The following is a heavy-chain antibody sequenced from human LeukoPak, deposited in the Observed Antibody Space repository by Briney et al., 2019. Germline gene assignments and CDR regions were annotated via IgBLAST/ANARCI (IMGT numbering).Heavy chain of an antibody. Sequence: GASVRVPCKASGYTFTGYYMHWVRQAPGQGLEWMGWINPNSGGTNYAQKFQGRVTMTRDTSISTAYMELSRLRSDDTAVYYCGRGAEWEPFDYWGQGTLVTVSS. CDR1: GYTFTGYY. J-gene: IGHJ4*02. V-gene: IGHV1-2*02. D-gene: IGHD1-26*01. CDR2: INPNSGGT. CDR3: GRGAEWEPFDY.